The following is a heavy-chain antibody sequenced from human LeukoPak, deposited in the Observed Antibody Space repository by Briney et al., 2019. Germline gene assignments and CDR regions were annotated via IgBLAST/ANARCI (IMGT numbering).Heavy chain of an antibody. J-gene: IGHJ4*02. CDR1: GGSISRYY. D-gene: IGHD5-24*01. Sequence: PSETLSLTCTVSGGSISRYYWGWIRQPPGKGLEWIGSIYYSGSAYYNPSLKSRVSISVDTSKNQFSLKLRSVTAADTAVYYCASPMAWAHNRRDSDYWGLGTLVTVSS. CDR3: ASPMAWAHNRRDSDY. V-gene: IGHV4-39*07. CDR2: IYYSGSA.